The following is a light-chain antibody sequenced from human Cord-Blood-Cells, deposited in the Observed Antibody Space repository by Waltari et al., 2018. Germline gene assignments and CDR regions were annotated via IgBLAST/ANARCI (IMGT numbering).Light chain of an antibody. Sequence: DIQMTQSPSTVSAFGGDRVTLTCRASQSISSWLAWYHQKPGKAPKLLIYDASSLESGVPSRFSGSGSGTEFTLTISSLQPDDFATYYCQQYNSYSPRTFGQGTKVEIK. J-gene: IGKJ1*01. V-gene: IGKV1-5*01. CDR1: QSISSW. CDR3: QQYNSYSPRT. CDR2: DAS.